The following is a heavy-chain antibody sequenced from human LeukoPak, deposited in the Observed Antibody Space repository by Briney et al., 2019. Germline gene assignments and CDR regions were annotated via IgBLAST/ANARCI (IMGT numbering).Heavy chain of an antibody. Sequence: GGSLRLSCAASGFTFSSYWMTWVRQAPGKGLEWVANIKEDGSEIYYVDSVKGRFTISRDNAKNSLYLQLNSLRAEDTAVYYCARSPYDFWSAYLHYFDYWGQGTLVAVSS. CDR3: ARSPYDFWSAYLHYFDY. CDR2: IKEDGSEI. J-gene: IGHJ4*02. D-gene: IGHD3-3*01. CDR1: GFTFSSYW. V-gene: IGHV3-7*01.